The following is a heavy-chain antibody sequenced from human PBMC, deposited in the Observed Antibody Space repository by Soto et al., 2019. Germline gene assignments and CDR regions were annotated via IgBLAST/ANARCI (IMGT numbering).Heavy chain of an antibody. D-gene: IGHD3-22*01. CDR1: GGSISSYY. Sequence: SETLSLTCTVSGGSISSYYWSWIRQPPGKGLEWIGYIYYSGSTNYNPSLKSRVTISVDTSKNQFSLKLSSVTAADTAVYYCARQGDYYDSSGYHYWFDPWGQGTLVTVSS. V-gene: IGHV4-59*08. J-gene: IGHJ5*02. CDR3: ARQGDYYDSSGYHYWFDP. CDR2: IYYSGST.